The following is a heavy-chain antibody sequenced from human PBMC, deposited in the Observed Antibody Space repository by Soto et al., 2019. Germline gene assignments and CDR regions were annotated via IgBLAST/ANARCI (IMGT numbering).Heavy chain of an antibody. CDR2: INPNSGDT. J-gene: IGHJ4*02. CDR1: GYTFTGYY. V-gene: IGHV1-2*04. CDR3: ARSITIFGVAMGY. D-gene: IGHD3-3*01. Sequence: QVQLVQSGAEVKKPGASVKVSCKASGYTFTGYYMHWVRQAPGQGLEWMGWINPNSGDTNYAQKFQGWVTMTRDTSISTAYMELSRLRSDDTAVYYCARSITIFGVAMGYWGQGTLVTVSS.